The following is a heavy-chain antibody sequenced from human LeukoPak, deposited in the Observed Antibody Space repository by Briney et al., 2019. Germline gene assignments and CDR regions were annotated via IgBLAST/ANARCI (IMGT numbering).Heavy chain of an antibody. Sequence: GSLRLSCAASGFTFSSYWMHWVRQAPGKGLVWVSRINSDGSSTSYADSVKGRFTISRDNAKNTLYLQMNSLRAGDTAVYYCASEDYGDYDTFDYWGQGTLVTVSS. CDR2: INSDGSST. CDR3: ASEDYGDYDTFDY. V-gene: IGHV3-74*01. J-gene: IGHJ4*02. D-gene: IGHD4-17*01. CDR1: GFTFSSYW.